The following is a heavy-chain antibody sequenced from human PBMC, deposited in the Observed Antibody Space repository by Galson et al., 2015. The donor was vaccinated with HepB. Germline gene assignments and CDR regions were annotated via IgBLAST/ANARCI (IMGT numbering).Heavy chain of an antibody. D-gene: IGHD6-13*01. Sequence: SLRLSCAASGFTFGDYAMSWVRQAPGKGLEWVGFIRSKAYGGTTEYAASVKGRFTISRDDPKSIAYLQMNSLKTEDTAVYYCTSSATQQQLFVYYYGMDVWGQGTTVTVSS. CDR1: GFTFGDYA. CDR2: IRSKAYGGTT. V-gene: IGHV3-49*04. J-gene: IGHJ6*02. CDR3: TSSATQQQLFVYYYGMDV.